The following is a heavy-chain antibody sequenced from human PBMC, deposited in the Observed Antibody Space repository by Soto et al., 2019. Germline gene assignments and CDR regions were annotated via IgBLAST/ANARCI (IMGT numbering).Heavy chain of an antibody. J-gene: IGHJ6*02. V-gene: IGHV3-23*01. CDR3: AKVSHWVCYYYAMDV. CDR1: GFTFSVYA. CDR2: IGDNGSPT. Sequence: EVQLLESGGGLVQPGGSLTLSCEASGFTFSVYAMTWVRQAPGKGLEWLAAIGDNGSPTDYADSVKGRFTISRDNYKNTLYLQMNSLEAGDTALYYCAKVSHWVCYYYAMDVWGQVTTVTVAS. D-gene: IGHD3-16*01.